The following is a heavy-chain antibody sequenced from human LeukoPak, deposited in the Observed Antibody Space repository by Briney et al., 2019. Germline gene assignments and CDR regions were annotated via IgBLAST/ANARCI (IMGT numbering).Heavy chain of an antibody. V-gene: IGHV3-74*01. D-gene: IGHD2/OR15-2a*01. CDR2: INSDGSWT. CDR3: VSFYETY. J-gene: IGHJ4*02. CDR1: GNYW. Sequence: GGSLRLSCAASGNYWMHWARQAPGKGLVWVSHINSDGSWTSYADSVKGRFTISKCNAKNTVYLQMNSLRAEDTAVYYCVSFYETYWGRGTLVTVSS.